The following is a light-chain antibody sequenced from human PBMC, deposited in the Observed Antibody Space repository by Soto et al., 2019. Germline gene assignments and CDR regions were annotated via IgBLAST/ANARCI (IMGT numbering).Light chain of an antibody. CDR3: CSYAGSRFYV. V-gene: IGLV2-23*01. CDR2: EGS. CDR1: SSDLGTYNL. Sequence: QSALTQPASVSGSPGQSITISCTGTSSDLGTYNLVSWYQQHPGKAPKVMIYEGSKRASGVSNRFSGSKSGNTASLTISGLQAEDEADYFCCSYAGSRFYVFGTGTKVTVL. J-gene: IGLJ1*01.